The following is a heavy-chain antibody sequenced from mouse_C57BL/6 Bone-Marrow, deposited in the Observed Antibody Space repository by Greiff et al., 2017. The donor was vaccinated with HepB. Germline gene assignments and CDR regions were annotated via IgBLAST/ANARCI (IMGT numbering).Heavy chain of an antibody. J-gene: IGHJ3*01. D-gene: IGHD1-3*01. V-gene: IGHV5-6*01. CDR3: ARHSSGKRGFAY. CDR1: GFTFSSYG. CDR2: ISSGGSYT. Sequence: EVNLVESGGDLVKPGGSLKLSCAASGFTFSSYGMSWVRQTPDKRLEWVATISSGGSYTYYPDSVKGRFTISRDNAKNTLYLQMSSLKSEDTAMYYCARHSSGKRGFAYWGQGTLVTVSA.